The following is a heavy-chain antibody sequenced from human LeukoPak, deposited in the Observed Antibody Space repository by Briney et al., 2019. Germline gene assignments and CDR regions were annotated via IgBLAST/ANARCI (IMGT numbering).Heavy chain of an antibody. CDR1: GFTFRAYG. Sequence: GGSLRLSCAASGFTFRAYGMHWVRQAPGKGLEWVAVISYDVSNTYYADSVKGRFTISRDNSKNTLYLQMDSLRAEDTAVYYCAKEGDISSSWYLSNYFDYWGQGTLVTVSS. CDR2: ISYDVSNT. D-gene: IGHD6-13*01. CDR3: AKEGDISSSWYLSNYFDY. V-gene: IGHV3-30*18. J-gene: IGHJ4*02.